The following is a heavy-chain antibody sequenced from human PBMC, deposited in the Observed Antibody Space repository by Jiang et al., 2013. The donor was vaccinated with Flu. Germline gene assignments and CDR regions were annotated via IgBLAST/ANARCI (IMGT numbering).Heavy chain of an antibody. V-gene: IGHV5-10-1*01. CDR2: IDPSDSYI. J-gene: IGHJ6*04. CDR3: VSGGSGTNFYYGMDV. CDR1: GNSLTSYW. Sequence: SLRISCKGSGNSLTSYWINWVRQMPGKGLEWMGRIDPSDSYINYNPSFQGHVTISGDKSISTAYLQWSSLKASDTAMYYCVSGGSGTNFYYGMDVWGKGTTVTVSS. D-gene: IGHD3-10*01.